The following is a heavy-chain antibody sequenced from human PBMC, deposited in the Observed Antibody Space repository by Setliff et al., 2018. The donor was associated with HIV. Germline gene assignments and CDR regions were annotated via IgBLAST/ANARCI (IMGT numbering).Heavy chain of an antibody. V-gene: IGHV3-48*01. CDR2: ISSGGRTT. Sequence: WASVKVSCAASGFIFSDYSMNWVRQAPGKGLEWVSYISSGGRTTYYADSVKGRFTISRDNAKNSLYLQMNSLRAEDTAVYYCARLVVAATKRDAFDIWGQGTMVTVSS. J-gene: IGHJ3*02. CDR3: ARLVVAATKRDAFDI. CDR1: GFIFSDYS. D-gene: IGHD2-15*01.